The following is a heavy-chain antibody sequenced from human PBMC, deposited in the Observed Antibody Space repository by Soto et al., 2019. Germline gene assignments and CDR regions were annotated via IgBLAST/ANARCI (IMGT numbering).Heavy chain of an antibody. CDR2: TYYRSKRFH. Sequence: SQTLSLTCAISGDSVSSDITSWNWTRQSASTGLEWLGRTYYRSKRFHDYAASVKSRITINPDTSKNQSSLELNSMTPEYTAVYYCARGNALYVWGQGTVVTVSS. CDR3: ARGNALYV. CDR1: GDSVSSDITS. J-gene: IGHJ3*01. V-gene: IGHV6-1*01. D-gene: IGHD3-10*01.